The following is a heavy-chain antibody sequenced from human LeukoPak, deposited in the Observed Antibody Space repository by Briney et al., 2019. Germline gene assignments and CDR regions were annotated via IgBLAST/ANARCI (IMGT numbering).Heavy chain of an antibody. J-gene: IGHJ6*02. V-gene: IGHV3-30*02. CDR2: IRYDGSNK. CDR3: AKDLSSAITSAPVLDV. D-gene: IGHD3-22*01. CDR1: GFTFSSYG. Sequence: GGSLSLSCAASGFTFSSYGMHWVRQAPGKGLEWVAFIRYDGSNKYYADSVKGRFTISRDNSKNTLYLQMNSLRAEGTAVYYCAKDLSSAITSAPVLDVWGQGTTVIVSS.